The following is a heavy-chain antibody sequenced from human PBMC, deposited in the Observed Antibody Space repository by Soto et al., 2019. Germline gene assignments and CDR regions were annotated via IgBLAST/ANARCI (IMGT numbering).Heavy chain of an antibody. CDR3: ASLYYYDSSDYIFDY. V-gene: IGHV1-2*02. CDR2: INPDSGDT. Sequence: AASVKVSCKASGYTFTGYYIHWVRQAPGQGLEWMGWINPDSGDTNFAQKFQGRVTMTRDTSISTAYMELSRLRSDDTALYYCASLYYYDSSDYIFDYWGQGTLVTVSS. CDR1: GYTFTGYY. D-gene: IGHD3-22*01. J-gene: IGHJ4*02.